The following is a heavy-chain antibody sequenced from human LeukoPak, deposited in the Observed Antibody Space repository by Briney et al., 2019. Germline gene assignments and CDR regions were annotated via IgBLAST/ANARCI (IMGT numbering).Heavy chain of an antibody. Sequence: GASVNVSCKASGYAFTNYAMHWVRQAPGQRLEWMGWINAGNGNTKYSQKFQARVTITRDTSASTAYMELSSLRSEDTAVYYCARDPIGSRWPYYFDYWGQGTLVTVSS. CDR1: GYAFTNYA. CDR2: INAGNGNT. D-gene: IGHD6-13*01. CDR3: ARDPIGSRWPYYFDY. J-gene: IGHJ4*02. V-gene: IGHV1-3*01.